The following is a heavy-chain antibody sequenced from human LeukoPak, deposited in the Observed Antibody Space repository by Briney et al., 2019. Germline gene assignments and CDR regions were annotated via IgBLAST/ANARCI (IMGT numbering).Heavy chain of an antibody. Sequence: KSSETLSLTCTVSGGSISSSSYYWGWIRQPPGKGLEWIGSIYYSGSTYYNPSLKSRVTISVDTSKNQFSLKLSSVTAADTAVYYCARHPVYCSGGSCYKYYFDYWGQGTLVTVSS. CDR1: GGSISSSSYY. CDR3: ARHPVYCSGGSCYKYYFDY. V-gene: IGHV4-39*01. CDR2: IYYSGST. J-gene: IGHJ4*02. D-gene: IGHD2-15*01.